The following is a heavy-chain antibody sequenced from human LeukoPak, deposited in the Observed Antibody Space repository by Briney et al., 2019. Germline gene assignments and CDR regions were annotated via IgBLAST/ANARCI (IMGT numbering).Heavy chain of an antibody. J-gene: IGHJ6*02. D-gene: IGHD6-19*01. Sequence: ASVKVSCKASGYTFTSYDINWVRQATGQGLEWMGWMNPNSGNTGYAQKFQGRVTMTRNTSISTAYMELSSLRSEDTAVYYCARGGQQWLVGGDYYYYYSMDVWGQGTTVTVSS. CDR3: ARGGQQWLVGGDYYYYYSMDV. V-gene: IGHV1-8*01. CDR1: GYTFTSYD. CDR2: MNPNSGNT.